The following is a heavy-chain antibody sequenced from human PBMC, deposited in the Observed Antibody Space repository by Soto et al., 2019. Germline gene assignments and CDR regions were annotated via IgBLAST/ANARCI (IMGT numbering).Heavy chain of an antibody. CDR2: IWYDGSNK. D-gene: IGHD6-19*01. J-gene: IGHJ5*02. CDR1: GFTFCTYG. V-gene: IGHV3-33*01. Sequence: PGGSLRLSCAASGFTFCTYGMPWLRQAQGKGLEWVAIIWYDGSNKYYADSVKGRFTIPRDDSKNTLYLQMNSLRVEDTAVYFCARDASAYDGGWYPRGFDPWGQGTLVTVSS. CDR3: ARDASAYDGGWYPRGFDP.